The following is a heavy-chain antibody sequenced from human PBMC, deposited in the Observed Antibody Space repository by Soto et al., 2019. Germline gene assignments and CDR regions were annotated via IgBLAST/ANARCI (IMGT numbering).Heavy chain of an antibody. V-gene: IGHV3-33*03. J-gene: IGHJ3*02. CDR1: GFTFSDYG. CDR3: AGDSSGYSYDAFDI. D-gene: IGHD3-22*01. Sequence: GGSLRLSRTASGFTFSDYGMHWFRQAPGKGLEWVAVIWFDGSNKYHADSVKGRFTISRDNAKNTLYLQMNSLRSEDTAVYYCAGDSSGYSYDAFDIWGQGTMVTVSS. CDR2: IWFDGSNK.